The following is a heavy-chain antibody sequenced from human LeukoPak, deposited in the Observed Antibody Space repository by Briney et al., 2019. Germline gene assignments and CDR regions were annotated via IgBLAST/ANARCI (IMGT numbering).Heavy chain of an antibody. J-gene: IGHJ3*02. D-gene: IGHD5-24*01. Sequence: VASVKVSCKASGSTFSSYAISWVRQAPGQGLEWMGGIIPIFGTANYAQKFQGRVTITADESTSTAYMELSSLRSEDTAVYYCARASIEMATIRAAFDIWGQGTMVTVSS. CDR2: IIPIFGTA. CDR3: ARASIEMATIRAAFDI. V-gene: IGHV1-69*01. CDR1: GSTFSSYA.